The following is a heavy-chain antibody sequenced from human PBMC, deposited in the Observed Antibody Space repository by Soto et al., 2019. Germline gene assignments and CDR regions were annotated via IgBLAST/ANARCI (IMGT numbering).Heavy chain of an antibody. CDR2: INQDGSEK. Sequence: EVQVVESGGGLVQPGGSLRLSCAASGFPFSSSWMSWVRQAPGKGLEWVANINQDGSEKYYVDSVKGRFTISRDNAKNSLYLQMNSLRAEDTAVYYCVKGGGNFDCWGQGTLVTVSS. V-gene: IGHV3-7*03. J-gene: IGHJ4*02. CDR1: GFPFSSSW. CDR3: VKGGGNFDC.